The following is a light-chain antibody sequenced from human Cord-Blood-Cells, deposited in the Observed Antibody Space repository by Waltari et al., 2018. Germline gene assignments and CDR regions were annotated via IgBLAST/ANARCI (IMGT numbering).Light chain of an antibody. CDR2: AAS. CDR3: QQDDSYPLT. V-gene: IGKV1-8*01. Sequence: AIRLSQSPSSFSASTGDRVTITCRASQGISSYLAWYKQKPVKAPKRLIYAASTLQRRDPSRVSGGGCWTDITLTIGCLQSEDFATYYCQQDDSYPLTFGGGTKVEIK. CDR1: QGISSY. J-gene: IGKJ4*01.